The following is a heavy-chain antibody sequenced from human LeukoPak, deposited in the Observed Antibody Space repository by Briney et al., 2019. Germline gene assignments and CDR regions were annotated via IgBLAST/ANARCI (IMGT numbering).Heavy chain of an antibody. Sequence: SVKVSCKASGGTFSSYAISWVRPAPGQGLEWMGGIIPIFGTANYTQKFQGRVTITTDESTSTAYMELSSLRSEDTAVYYCASDPTGQDAFDIWGQGTMVTVSS. J-gene: IGHJ3*02. V-gene: IGHV1-69*05. D-gene: IGHD4-17*01. CDR3: ASDPTGQDAFDI. CDR1: GGTFSSYA. CDR2: IIPIFGTA.